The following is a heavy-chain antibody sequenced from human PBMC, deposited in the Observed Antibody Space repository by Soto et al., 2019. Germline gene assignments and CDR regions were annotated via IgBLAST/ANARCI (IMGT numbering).Heavy chain of an antibody. CDR2: VYYTGST. J-gene: IGHJ4*02. V-gene: IGHV4-59*01. CDR1: GGSISGSY. Sequence: SETLSLTCSVSGGSISGSYWSWIRQSPGKGLEWLGYVYYTGSTNYSPSLRSRVSISVDTSKNEFSLRLSSVTAADTAVYFCARSVAVPGAHIDYWGQGTRVTVYS. CDR3: ARSVAVPGAHIDY. D-gene: IGHD6-19*01.